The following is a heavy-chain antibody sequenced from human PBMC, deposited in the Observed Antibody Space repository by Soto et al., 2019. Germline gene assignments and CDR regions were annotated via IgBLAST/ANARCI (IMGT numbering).Heavy chain of an antibody. CDR1: GFTVSTKY. V-gene: IGHV3-66*01. CDR3: ARDPWAADY. J-gene: IGHJ4*02. D-gene: IGHD3-16*01. Sequence: EVQLVESGGGLVQPGGSVRLSCAASGFTVSTKYMSWVRQAPGKGLEWVSVIYSGGSTFYADSVRGRFTISRDNSKNTVNLQMNSLRAEDTAVYYCARDPWAADYWGQGTLVTVSS. CDR2: IYSGGST.